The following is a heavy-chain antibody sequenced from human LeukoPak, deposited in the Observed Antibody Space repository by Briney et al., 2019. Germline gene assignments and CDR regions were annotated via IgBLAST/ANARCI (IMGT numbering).Heavy chain of an antibody. Sequence: RPGGYLRLSCAASGFTFSSYAIHWVRQAPGKGLEWVAVISYDGSSQYYADSVKGRFTISRDNSKNTLYLQMNSLRTEDTAVYYCARVNQWLAPQNRPFDYWGQGTLVTVSS. CDR2: ISYDGSSQ. D-gene: IGHD6-19*01. V-gene: IGHV3-30-3*01. CDR1: GFTFSSYA. CDR3: ARVNQWLAPQNRPFDY. J-gene: IGHJ4*02.